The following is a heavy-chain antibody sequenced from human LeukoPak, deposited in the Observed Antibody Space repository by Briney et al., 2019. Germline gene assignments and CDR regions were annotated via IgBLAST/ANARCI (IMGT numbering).Heavy chain of an antibody. D-gene: IGHD3-22*01. V-gene: IGHV3-21*01. CDR2: ISSTSNFI. J-gene: IGHJ6*03. Sequence: GGSLTLSCPASGFTFSRYTMNWVRQAPGKVLEWVASISSTSNFIYSGDSVRDRLTIPRDTAKNSLLLQMNSLRAEDTAIYYCARDYFDSCDYAQTYYYYYMDVWGKGTTVTVSS. CDR3: ARDYFDSCDYAQTYYYYYMDV. CDR1: GFTFSRYT.